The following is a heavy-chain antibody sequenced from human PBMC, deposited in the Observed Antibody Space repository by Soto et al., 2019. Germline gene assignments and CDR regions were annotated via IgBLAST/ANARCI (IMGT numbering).Heavy chain of an antibody. V-gene: IGHV3-23*01. Sequence: GGSPRLACAASGFTFSSYAMSWVRQAPGKGLEWVSAISGSGGSTYYADSVKGRFTISRDNSKNTLYLQMNSLRAEDTAVYYCAKASPLSSSLPPDYYYYGMDVWGQGTTVTVSS. CDR1: GFTFSSYA. CDR3: AKASPLSSSLPPDYYYYGMDV. CDR2: ISGSGGST. J-gene: IGHJ6*02. D-gene: IGHD6-13*01.